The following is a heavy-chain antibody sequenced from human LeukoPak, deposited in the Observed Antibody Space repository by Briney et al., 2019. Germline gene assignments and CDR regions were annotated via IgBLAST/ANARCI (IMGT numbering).Heavy chain of an antibody. V-gene: IGHV1-8*01. J-gene: IGHJ6*03. CDR1: GYTFTSCD. CDR2: MNPNSGNT. Sequence: ASVKVSRKASGYTFTSCDINWVRQATGQGLEWMGWMNPNSGNTGYAQKFQGRVTMTRNTSISTAYMELSSLRSEDTAVYYCARAYSSGWYYYMDVWGKGTTVTVSS. D-gene: IGHD6-19*01. CDR3: ARAYSSGWYYYMDV.